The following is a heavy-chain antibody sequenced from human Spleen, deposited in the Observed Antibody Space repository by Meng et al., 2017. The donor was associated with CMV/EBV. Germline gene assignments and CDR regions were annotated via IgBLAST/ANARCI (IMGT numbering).Heavy chain of an antibody. J-gene: IGHJ4*02. D-gene: IGHD3-10*01. Sequence: GESLKISCAASGFTFSSYEMNWVRQAPGKGLEWVASISSTSAYIYYAESVEGRFIISRDNAKSSLYLTMDNLAAEDTAVYYCATGATLDYWGQGTLVTVSS. V-gene: IGHV3-21*01. CDR1: GFTFSSYE. CDR3: ATGATLDY. CDR2: ISSTSAYI.